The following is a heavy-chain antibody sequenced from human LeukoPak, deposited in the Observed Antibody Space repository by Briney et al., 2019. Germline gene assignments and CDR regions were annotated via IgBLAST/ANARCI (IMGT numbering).Heavy chain of an antibody. D-gene: IGHD6-19*01. CDR2: INPNSGGA. CDR1: GYTFTGYY. J-gene: IGHJ4*02. V-gene: IGHV1-2*06. Sequence: GASVKVSCKASGYTFTGYYMHWVRQAPGQGLEWMGRINPNSGGANYAQKFQGRVTMTRDTSISTAYMELSRLRSDDTAVYYCASYPGNSSGWPQVDYWGQGTLVTVSS. CDR3: ASYPGNSSGWPQVDY.